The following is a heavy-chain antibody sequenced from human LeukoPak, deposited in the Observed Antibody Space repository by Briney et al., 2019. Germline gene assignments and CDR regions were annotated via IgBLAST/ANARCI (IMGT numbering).Heavy chain of an antibody. Sequence: ASVKVSCKASGYSFTNYDLNWVRQATGQGLEWIGWLNPNTGHTDFAQKFQGRVTMTRNTSIDTAYMEVHSLRSEDTAVYYCVRESGHSSTWQGGFNGMDVWGQGTTVTVSS. V-gene: IGHV1-8*01. CDR3: VRESGHSSTWQGGFNGMDV. CDR1: GYSFTNYD. D-gene: IGHD6-13*01. CDR2: LNPNTGHT. J-gene: IGHJ6*02.